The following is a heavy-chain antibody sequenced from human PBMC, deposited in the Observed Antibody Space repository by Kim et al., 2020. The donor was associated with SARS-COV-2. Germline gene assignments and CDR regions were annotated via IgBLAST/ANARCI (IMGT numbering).Heavy chain of an antibody. D-gene: IGHD2-2*01. Sequence: SETLSLTCTVSGGSISSYYWSWIRQPPGKGLEWIGYIYYSGSTNYNPSLKSRVTISVDTSKNQFSLKLSSVTAADTAVYYCARDTVVPAAIRDYYYYGMDVCGQGTTITVS. J-gene: IGHJ6*02. V-gene: IGHV4-59*01. CDR1: GGSISSYY. CDR3: ARDTVVPAAIRDYYYYGMDV. CDR2: IYYSGST.